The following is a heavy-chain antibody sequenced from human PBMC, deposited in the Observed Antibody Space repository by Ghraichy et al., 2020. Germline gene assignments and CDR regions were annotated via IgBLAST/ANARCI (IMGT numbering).Heavy chain of an antibody. V-gene: IGHV1-18*01. Sequence: ASVKVSCKASGYTFTSRGISWVRPAPGQGLEWMGRISAYNGNTNYAQKLQGRVTMTTDTSTSTAYMELRSLRSDDTAVYYCARDRRYYYDSSGYYYGGYFDYWGQGTLVTVSS. D-gene: IGHD3-22*01. J-gene: IGHJ4*02. CDR2: ISAYNGNT. CDR3: ARDRRYYYDSSGYYYGGYFDY. CDR1: GYTFTSRG.